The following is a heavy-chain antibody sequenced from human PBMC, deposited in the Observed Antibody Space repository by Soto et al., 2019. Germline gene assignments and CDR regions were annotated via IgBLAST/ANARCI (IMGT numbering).Heavy chain of an antibody. V-gene: IGHV4-39*01. CDR3: ARSFFGKFDP. D-gene: IGHD3-10*01. J-gene: IGHJ5*02. Sequence: SETLSLTCTVSGGSISSSYYYWGWIRQPPGKGLEWIGSIYYGGSTYYNPSLKSRVTVSVDTSKNQFSLKLSSVTAADTAVYYCARSFFGKFDPWGQGTLVTVSS. CDR2: IYYGGST. CDR1: GGSISSSYYY.